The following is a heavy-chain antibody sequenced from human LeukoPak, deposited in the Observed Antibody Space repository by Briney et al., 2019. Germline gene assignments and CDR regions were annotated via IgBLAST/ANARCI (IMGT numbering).Heavy chain of an antibody. CDR1: GYTFTGYY. D-gene: IGHD2-2*01. V-gene: IGHV1-2*02. Sequence: ASVKVSCTASGYTFTGYYMHWVRQAPGQGLEWMGWINPNSGGTNYAQKFQGRVTMTRDTSISTAYMELSRLRSDDTAVYYCARDTRCSSTSCPDAFDIWGQGTMVTVSS. CDR3: ARDTRCSSTSCPDAFDI. CDR2: INPNSGGT. J-gene: IGHJ3*02.